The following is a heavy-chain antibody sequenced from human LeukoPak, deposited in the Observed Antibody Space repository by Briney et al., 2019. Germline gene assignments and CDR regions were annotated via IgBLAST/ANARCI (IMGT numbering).Heavy chain of an antibody. Sequence: GGSLRLSRAASGFTFRNYAMHWVRQAPGKGLEYVSAISDNGGSTYYANSVKGRFSISRDNSKNTLFLQMGSLRADDMGVYYCARAHTGHYYYYMDVWGKGTTVTVSS. J-gene: IGHJ6*03. CDR1: GFTFRNYA. V-gene: IGHV3-64*01. D-gene: IGHD1-14*01. CDR3: ARAHTGHYYYYMDV. CDR2: ISDNGGST.